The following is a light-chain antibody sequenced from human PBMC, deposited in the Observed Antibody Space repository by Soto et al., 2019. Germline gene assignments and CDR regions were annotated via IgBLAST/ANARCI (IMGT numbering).Light chain of an antibody. CDR1: SSDVGAYKY. CDR3: TSYVGSNIWV. V-gene: IGLV2-8*01. J-gene: IGLJ3*02. Sequence: QSALTQPPSASGSPGQSVTISCTGTSSDVGAYKYVSWYQQYPGKAPKLMIYEVSKRPSGVPDRFSGSKSGNTASLTVSGRQDEDEADYYCTSYVGSNIWVFGGGTKLTVL. CDR2: EVS.